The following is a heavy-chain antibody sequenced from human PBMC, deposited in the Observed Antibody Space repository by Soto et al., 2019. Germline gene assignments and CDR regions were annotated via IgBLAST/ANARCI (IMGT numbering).Heavy chain of an antibody. V-gene: IGHV1-18*01. CDR1: GYTFTRYG. J-gene: IGHJ6*02. CDR3: AREGDVPYYYYGMDV. D-gene: IGHD2-21*02. CDR2: ISGYDGRT. Sequence: QVHLVQSGAEVKKPGASVKVSCKTSGYTFTRYGISWVRQAPGQGLEWMGWISGYDGRTNFAQKVQDRVTMTTDTSTSTVYMELRSLSSDDTAGYYCAREGDVPYYYYGMDVWGQGTTVTVSS.